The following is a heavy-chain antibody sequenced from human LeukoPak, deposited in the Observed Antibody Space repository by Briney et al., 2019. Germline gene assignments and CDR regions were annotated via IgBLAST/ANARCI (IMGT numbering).Heavy chain of an antibody. V-gene: IGHV3-30*04. CDR1: GSTFSSYA. Sequence: GGSLRLSCAASGSTFSSYAMHWVRQAPGKGLEWVAVISYDGSNKYYADSVKGRFTISRDNSKNTLYLQMNSLRAEDTAEYYCAKQLYYDSSGLKPFDYWGQGTLVTVSS. CDR3: AKQLYYDSSGLKPFDY. CDR2: ISYDGSNK. D-gene: IGHD3-22*01. J-gene: IGHJ4*02.